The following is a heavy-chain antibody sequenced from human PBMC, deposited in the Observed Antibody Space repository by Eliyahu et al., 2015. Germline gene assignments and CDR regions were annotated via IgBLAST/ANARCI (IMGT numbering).Heavy chain of an antibody. CDR2: IDLSDSYT. V-gene: IGHV5-10-1*03. CDR1: GYSFTSYW. CDR3: ARQRDCSGGSCYSWWFDP. Sequence: EVQLVQSGAEVKKPGESLRISCKGSGYSFTSYWNLGVRXMPGKGLEWMGRIDLSDSYTNYSPSFQGHVTISADKSISTAYLQWTSLKASDTAMYYCARQRDCSGGSCYSWWFDPWDQGTLVTVSS. J-gene: IGHJ5*02. D-gene: IGHD2-15*01.